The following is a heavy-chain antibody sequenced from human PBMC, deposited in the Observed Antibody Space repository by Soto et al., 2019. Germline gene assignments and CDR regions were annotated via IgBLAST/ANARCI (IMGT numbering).Heavy chain of an antibody. CDR1: GFTFSSYG. CDR2: ISYDGSNK. D-gene: IGHD4-17*01. CDR3: AKKALWAYGGNSFDY. V-gene: IGHV3-30*18. J-gene: IGHJ4*02. Sequence: PGGSLRLSCAASGFTFSSYGMHWVRQAPGKGLEWVAVISYDGSNKYYADSVKGRFTISRDNSKNTRYLQMNSLRAEDTAVYYCAKKALWAYGGNSFDYWGQGTLVTV.